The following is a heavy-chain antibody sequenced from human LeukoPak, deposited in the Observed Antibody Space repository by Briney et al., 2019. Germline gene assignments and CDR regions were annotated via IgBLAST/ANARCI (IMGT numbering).Heavy chain of an antibody. J-gene: IGHJ4*02. CDR3: GYINAFYN. V-gene: IGHV3-7*01. Sequence: GGSLRLSCVASGLSIIGQWMNWVRQAPGQGLEWVANIKHDGSEEHYVDSVKGRFTISRDDGRNSVSLQMNSVRAEDTAVYYCGYINAFYNWGQGTLVVVSS. CDR2: IKHDGSEE. D-gene: IGHD3-16*02. CDR1: GLSIIGQW.